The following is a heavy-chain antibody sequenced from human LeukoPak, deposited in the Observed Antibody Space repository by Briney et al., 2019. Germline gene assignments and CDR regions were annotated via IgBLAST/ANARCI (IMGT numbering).Heavy chain of an antibody. D-gene: IGHD6-6*01. CDR1: GFTFSSDW. V-gene: IGHV3-7*01. CDR3: ARPSRQYSSSGVFDY. CDR2: INQDGSVK. J-gene: IGHJ4*02. Sequence: PGGSLRLSCAASGFTFSSDWMSWVRQAPGKGLEWVANINQDGSVKYYVDSVKGRFTISRDNAKNSLYLQMNSLRAEDTAVYYCARPSRQYSSSGVFDYWGQGTLVTVSS.